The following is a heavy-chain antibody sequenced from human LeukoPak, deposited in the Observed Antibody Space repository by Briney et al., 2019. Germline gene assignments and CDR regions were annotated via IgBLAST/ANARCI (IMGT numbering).Heavy chain of an antibody. Sequence: GESLKISCKGSGYSFTSYWIGWERQMPGKGLEWMGIIYPGDSDTRYSPSFQGQVTISADKSISTAYLQWSSLKASDTAMYYCARRIAVAGRLGHYYMDVWGKGTTVTVSS. J-gene: IGHJ6*03. CDR3: ARRIAVAGRLGHYYMDV. D-gene: IGHD6-19*01. CDR1: GYSFTSYW. V-gene: IGHV5-51*01. CDR2: IYPGDSDT.